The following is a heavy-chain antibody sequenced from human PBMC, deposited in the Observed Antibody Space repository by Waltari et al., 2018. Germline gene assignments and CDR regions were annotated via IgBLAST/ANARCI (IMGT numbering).Heavy chain of an antibody. J-gene: IGHJ4*02. V-gene: IGHV1-69*01. CDR3: SRGPRGLKGWLQPTYFDY. CDR2: IIPIFGTA. D-gene: IGHD5-12*01. CDR1: GGTFSSYA. Sequence: QVQLVQSGAEVKKPGSSVKVSCKASGGTFSSYAISWVRQAPGQGLGWVGGIIPIFGTANYPQKFQGKVTITADESTSTTYMELSSLRSEDTAVYYCSRGPRGLKGWLQPTYFDYWGQGTLVTVSS.